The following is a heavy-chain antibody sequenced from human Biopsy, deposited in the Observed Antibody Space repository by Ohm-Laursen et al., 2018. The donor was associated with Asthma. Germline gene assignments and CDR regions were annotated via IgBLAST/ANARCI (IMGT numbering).Heavy chain of an antibody. CDR1: GDIFSSFP. J-gene: IGHJ6*02. Sequence: ASVKVSCKTSGDIFSSFPFSWVRQAPGQGLEWMGGISPVFGSTNIAQKFQGRVTISADIFTKTAYLEVSSLRSDDTAVYYCASPSSSREILYYYYNMDIWGQGTTVTV. V-gene: IGHV1-69*06. D-gene: IGHD6-13*01. CDR2: ISPVFGST. CDR3: ASPSSSREILYYYYNMDI.